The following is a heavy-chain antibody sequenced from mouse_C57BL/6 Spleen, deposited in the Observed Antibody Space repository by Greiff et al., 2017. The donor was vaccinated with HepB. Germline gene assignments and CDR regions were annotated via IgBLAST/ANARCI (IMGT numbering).Heavy chain of an antibody. D-gene: IGHD3-3*01. Sequence: EVKLMESGEGLVKPGGSLKLSCAASGFTFSSYAMSWVRQTPEKRLEWVAYISSGGDYIYYADTVKGRFTISRDNARNTLYLQMSSLKSEDTAMYYCTRGDPYYYAMDYWGQGTSVTVSS. V-gene: IGHV5-9-1*02. J-gene: IGHJ4*01. CDR1: GFTFSSYA. CDR2: ISSGGDYI. CDR3: TRGDPYYYAMDY.